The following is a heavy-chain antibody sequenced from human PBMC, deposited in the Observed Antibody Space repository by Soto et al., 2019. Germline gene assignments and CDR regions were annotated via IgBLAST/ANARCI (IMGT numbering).Heavy chain of an antibody. CDR3: ARDRIAAAGTESYYYYYGMDV. D-gene: IGHD6-13*01. V-gene: IGHV5-10-1*01. J-gene: IGHJ6*02. CDR1: GYSFTSYW. Sequence: GESLKIPCKGSGYSFTSYWISWVRQMPGKGLEWMGRIDPRDSYTNYSPSFQGHVTISADKSISTAYLQWSSLKASDTAMYYCARDRIAAAGTESYYYYYGMDVWGQGTTVTVSS. CDR2: IDPRDSYT.